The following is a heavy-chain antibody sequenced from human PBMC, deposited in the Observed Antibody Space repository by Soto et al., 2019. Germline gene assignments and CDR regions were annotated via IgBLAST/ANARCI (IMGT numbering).Heavy chain of an antibody. V-gene: IGHV3-30-3*01. CDR3: ARDYYDSSGYYSLDY. J-gene: IGHJ4*02. CDR1: GFTFSSYA. D-gene: IGHD3-22*01. CDR2: ISYDGSNK. Sequence: QVQLVESGGGVVQPGRSLRLSCAASGFTFSSYAMHWVRQAPGKGLEWVAVISYDGSNKYYADSVKGRFTISRDNSKNTLYLQMNSRRAEDTAVYYCARDYYDSSGYYSLDYWGQGTLVTVSS.